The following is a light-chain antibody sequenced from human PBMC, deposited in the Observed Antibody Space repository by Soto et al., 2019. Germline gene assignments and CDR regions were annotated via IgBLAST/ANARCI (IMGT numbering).Light chain of an antibody. CDR2: DVT. Sequence: QSVLTQSPSASGSPGQSVTSSCTGTSSDIVGYNSVSWYQQHPGKAPKVMIYDVTKRPSGVPDRFSGSKSGNTASLTVSALQAEDEADYYCSSYTDRKNLVFGTGTKVTVL. V-gene: IGLV2-8*01. CDR1: SSDIVGYNS. J-gene: IGLJ1*01. CDR3: SSYTDRKNLV.